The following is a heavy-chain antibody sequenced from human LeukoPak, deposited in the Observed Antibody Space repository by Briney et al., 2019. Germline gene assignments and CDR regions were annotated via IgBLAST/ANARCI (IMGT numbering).Heavy chain of an antibody. V-gene: IGHV3-21*04. D-gene: IGHD5-18*01. CDR1: GFTFSSYS. Sequence: GGSLRLSCAASGFTFSSYSMNWVRQAPGKGLEWVSSISSSSSYIYYADSVKGRFTISRDNSKNTLYLQMNSLRAEDTAVYYCAKVRSGYSYGHYFDYWGQGTLVTVSS. CDR3: AKVRSGYSYGHYFDY. CDR2: ISSSSSYI. J-gene: IGHJ4*02.